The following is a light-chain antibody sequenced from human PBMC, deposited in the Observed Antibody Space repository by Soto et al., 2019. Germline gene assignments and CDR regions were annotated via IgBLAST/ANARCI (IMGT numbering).Light chain of an antibody. V-gene: IGKV3-11*01. CDR2: DAS. Sequence: EIVLTQSPATLSFSPGERATLSGRASQSVSSYLAWYQQKPGQAPRLLIYDASNRATGIPARFSGSGSGTDFTLTISSLEPEDFAVYYCQQRSNWPTFGQGTRLEIK. CDR3: QQRSNWPT. J-gene: IGKJ5*01. CDR1: QSVSSY.